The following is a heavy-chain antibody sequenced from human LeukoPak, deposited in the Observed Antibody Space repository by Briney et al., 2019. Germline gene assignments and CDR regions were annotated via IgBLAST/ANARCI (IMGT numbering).Heavy chain of an antibody. J-gene: IGHJ4*02. CDR1: GGSFSGYY. CDR2: INHSGST. V-gene: IGHV4-34*01. Sequence: SETLSLTCAVYGGSFSGYYWSWIRQPPGKGLEWIGEINHSGSTNYNPSLKSRVTISVDTSKNQFSLKLSSVTAADTAVYYCARKWERAFDIWGQGTLVTVSS. D-gene: IGHD1-26*01. CDR3: ARKWERAFDI.